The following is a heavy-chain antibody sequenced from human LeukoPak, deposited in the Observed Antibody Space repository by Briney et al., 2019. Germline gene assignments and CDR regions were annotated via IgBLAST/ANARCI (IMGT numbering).Heavy chain of an antibody. CDR2: IDPDGNTK. D-gene: IGHD4-17*01. J-gene: IGHJ4*02. V-gene: IGHV3-7*01. CDR1: GFTFSGSW. Sequence: GGSLRLSCAASGFTFSGSWMTWVRQAPGRGLEWVANIDPDGNTKNYLDSVKGRFTISRDNARNSLYLQLNSLRAQDTSVYYCARDPAYGAFDYWGQGTLVTVSS. CDR3: ARDPAYGAFDY.